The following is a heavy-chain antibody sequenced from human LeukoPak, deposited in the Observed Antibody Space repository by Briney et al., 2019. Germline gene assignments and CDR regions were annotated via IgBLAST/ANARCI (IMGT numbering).Heavy chain of an antibody. Sequence: PGRSLRLSCAASGFTFSSYGMHWVRQAPGKGLEWVAAIWYDGSNKYYADSVKGRFTISRDNSKNTLYLQMNSLRAEDTAVYYCAAGSSWFDYWGQGTLVTVSS. CDR1: GFTFSSYG. CDR3: AAGSSWFDY. J-gene: IGHJ4*02. V-gene: IGHV3-33*01. D-gene: IGHD6-13*01. CDR2: IWYDGSNK.